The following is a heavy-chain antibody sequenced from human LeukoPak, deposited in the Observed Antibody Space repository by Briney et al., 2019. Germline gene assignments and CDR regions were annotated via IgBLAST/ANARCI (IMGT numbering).Heavy chain of an antibody. CDR1: GGSFSGYY. CDR2: INHRGST. Sequence: SETLSLTCAVYGGSFSGYYWSWIRQPPGKGLEWIGEINHRGSTNYNPSVKSRVTISVDTSKNQFSLKLSSVTAADTAVYYCASFDSSGWYPNFNYWGQGTLVTVSS. J-gene: IGHJ4*02. V-gene: IGHV4-34*01. CDR3: ASFDSSGWYPNFNY. D-gene: IGHD6-19*01.